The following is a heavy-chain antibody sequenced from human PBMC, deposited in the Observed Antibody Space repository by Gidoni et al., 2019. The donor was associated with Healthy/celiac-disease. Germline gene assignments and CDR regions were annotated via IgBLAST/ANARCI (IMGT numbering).Heavy chain of an antibody. J-gene: IGHJ4*02. D-gene: IGHD6-13*01. CDR2: IYYSGST. CDR1: GGSISSYY. CDR3: AESWTPYYFDY. V-gene: IGHV4-59*08. Sequence: QVQLQESGPGLVKPSATLSLTCTVSGGSISSYYWSWIRQPPGKGLEWIGYIYYSGSTNYNPSLKSRVTISVDTSKNQFSLKLSSVTAADTAVYYCAESWTPYYFDYWGQGTLVTVSS.